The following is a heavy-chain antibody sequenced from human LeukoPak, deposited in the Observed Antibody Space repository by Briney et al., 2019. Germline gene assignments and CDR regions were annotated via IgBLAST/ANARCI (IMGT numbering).Heavy chain of an antibody. CDR3: ARVVYYGSGSYLDY. CDR2: ISYSGST. V-gene: IGHV4-59*01. CDR1: GGSIINYF. Sequence: SETLSLTCTVSGGSIINYFWTWIRQPPGKGLEWIGFISYSGSTNCSPSLKSRVTISVDPSKNQFSLRLSSVTAADTAVYYCARVVYYGSGSYLDYWGQGTLVTVSS. D-gene: IGHD3-10*01. J-gene: IGHJ4*02.